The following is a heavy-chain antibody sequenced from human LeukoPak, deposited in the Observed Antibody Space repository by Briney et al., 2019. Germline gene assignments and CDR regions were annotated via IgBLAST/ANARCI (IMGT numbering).Heavy chain of an antibody. CDR2: IYSGGST. J-gene: IGHJ4*02. V-gene: IGHV3-53*01. CDR1: GFTVSSNY. Sequence: HTGGSLRLSCAASGFTVSSNYVSGVRQAPGKGLEWVSVIYSGGSTYYADSVKGRFTISRDNSKNTLYLQMNSLRAEDTAVYYCARVGYSSSWYYFDYWGQGTLVTVSS. D-gene: IGHD6-13*01. CDR3: ARVGYSSSWYYFDY.